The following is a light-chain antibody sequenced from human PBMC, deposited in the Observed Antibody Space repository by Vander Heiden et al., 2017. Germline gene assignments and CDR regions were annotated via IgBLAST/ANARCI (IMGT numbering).Light chain of an antibody. Sequence: EIVLTQSPATLSLSPGERATLSCRASQSVSSYLAWYQQKPGQAPRLLIYDASNRATGIPARFSGSGYGTDFTLTISSLEPEDFAVYYCQQRSNGPLMYTFGQGTKLEIK. V-gene: IGKV3-11*01. J-gene: IGKJ2*01. CDR3: QQRSNGPLMYT. CDR2: DAS. CDR1: QSVSSY.